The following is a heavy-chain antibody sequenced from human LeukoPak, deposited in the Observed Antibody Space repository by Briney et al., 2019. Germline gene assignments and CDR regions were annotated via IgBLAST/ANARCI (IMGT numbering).Heavy chain of an antibody. CDR1: GGTFSSYA. V-gene: IGHV1-69*13. CDR3: ARVDCSGGSCYNWVSGGYYYGMDV. J-gene: IGHJ6*02. D-gene: IGHD2-15*01. Sequence: SVKVSCKASGGTFSSYAISWVRQAPGQGLEWMGGIIPIFGTANYAQKFQGRVTITADESTSTAYMELSSLRSEDTAVYYCARVDCSGGSCYNWVSGGYYYGMDVWGQGTTVTVSS. CDR2: IIPIFGTA.